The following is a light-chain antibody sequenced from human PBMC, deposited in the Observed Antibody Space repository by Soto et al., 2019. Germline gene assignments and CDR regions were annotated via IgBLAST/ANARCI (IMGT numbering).Light chain of an antibody. CDR2: GAS. CDR1: QSVSSSY. Sequence: DIVLTQSPGTLSLSPGERATLSCRASQSVSSSYLAWYQQKPGQAPRLLIYGASTRATGIPDRFSGSGSGTDFTLTISRLEPEDFAEYYCQQYGSSPYTFGQGTRLVIK. J-gene: IGKJ2*01. V-gene: IGKV3-20*01. CDR3: QQYGSSPYT.